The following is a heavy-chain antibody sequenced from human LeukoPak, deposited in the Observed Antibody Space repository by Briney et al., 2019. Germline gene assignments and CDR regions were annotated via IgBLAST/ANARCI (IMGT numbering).Heavy chain of an antibody. D-gene: IGHD3-16*01. CDR1: GFTFSSYG. CDR2: ISGSGGST. Sequence: AGGSLRLSCAASGFTFSSYGMSWVRQAPGKGLEWVSAISGSGGSTYYADSVKGRFTISRDNSKNTLYLQMNSLRAADTAVFYCAKDRDDYVWGSYLGAFDIWGQGTMVTVSS. CDR3: AKDRDDYVWGSYLGAFDI. J-gene: IGHJ3*02. V-gene: IGHV3-23*01.